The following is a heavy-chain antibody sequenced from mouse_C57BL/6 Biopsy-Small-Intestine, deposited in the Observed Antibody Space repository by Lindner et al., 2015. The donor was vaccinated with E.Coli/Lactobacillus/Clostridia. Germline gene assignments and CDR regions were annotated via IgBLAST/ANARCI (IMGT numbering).Heavy chain of an antibody. CDR3: TSGYSKDY. J-gene: IGHJ2*01. CDR2: INPSSGYT. CDR1: GYTFTTYW. V-gene: IGHV1-7*01. Sequence: VQLQESGAELAKPGASVKMSCKASGYTFTTYWMHWVKQRPGQGLEWIGYINPSSGYTEYNQKFKDKATLTADKSSSTAYMQLSSLTSEDSAVYYCTSGYSKDYWGQGTTLTVSS. D-gene: IGHD2-5*01.